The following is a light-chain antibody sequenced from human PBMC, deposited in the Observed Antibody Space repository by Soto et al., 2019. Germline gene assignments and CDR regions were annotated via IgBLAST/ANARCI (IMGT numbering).Light chain of an antibody. CDR3: QQHNNWPTWT. CDR1: QNVRSS. V-gene: IGKV3-15*01. J-gene: IGKJ1*01. CDR2: GAS. Sequence: PGGRVTLSFQALQNVRSSCLTWDRQKPGQAPRLVIYGASTRATGIPARFSGSGSGTEFTLTISSLQPEDIAVYFCQQHNNWPTWTFGQGTKVDIK.